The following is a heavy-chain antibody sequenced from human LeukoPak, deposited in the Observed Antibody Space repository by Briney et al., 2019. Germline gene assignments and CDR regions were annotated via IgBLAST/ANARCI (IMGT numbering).Heavy chain of an antibody. CDR3: ARAPYYYGSGSRPMFDY. J-gene: IGHJ4*02. CDR1: GGSFSGYY. CDR2: INHSGSA. Sequence: SETLSLTCAVYGGSFSGYYWSWIRQPPGKGLEWIGEINHSGSANYNPSLKSRVTISVDTFKNQFSLKLSSVTAADTAVYYCARAPYYYGSGSRPMFDYWGQGTLVTVSS. V-gene: IGHV4-34*01. D-gene: IGHD3-10*01.